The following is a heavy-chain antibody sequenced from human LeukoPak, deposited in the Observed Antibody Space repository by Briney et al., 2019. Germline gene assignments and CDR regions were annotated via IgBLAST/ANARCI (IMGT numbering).Heavy chain of an antibody. Sequence: SETLSLTCSVSGGSVSGRTYYWGWIRQPPGKGLEWIGSVYFSGSTYYNPSLKSRVTISVDTSKNQFSLRLASVTAADTAVYYCARHHCIVGANCGFGFDHWGQGTLVTVSS. CDR3: ARHHCIVGANCGFGFDH. CDR2: VYFSGST. V-gene: IGHV4-39*01. J-gene: IGHJ4*02. D-gene: IGHD1-26*01. CDR1: GGSVSGRTYY.